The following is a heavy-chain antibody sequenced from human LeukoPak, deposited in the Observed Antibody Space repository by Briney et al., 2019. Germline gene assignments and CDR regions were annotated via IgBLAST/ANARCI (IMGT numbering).Heavy chain of an antibody. D-gene: IGHD5-24*01. CDR1: GGSFSGYY. CDR3: TRRGYKGDF. Sequence: SETLSLTCAAYGGSFSGYYWSWIRQPPGKGLEWIGGINHRGSTNYNPSPKSRVTISIDTTKNQYSLKLSSANTADTAVKQLTRRGYKGDFWGQGTVVSVSS. V-gene: IGHV4-34*03. J-gene: IGHJ4*02. CDR2: INHRGST.